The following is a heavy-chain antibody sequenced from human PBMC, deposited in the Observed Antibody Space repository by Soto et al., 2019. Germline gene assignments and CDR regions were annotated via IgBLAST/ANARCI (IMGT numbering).Heavy chain of an antibody. J-gene: IGHJ4*02. V-gene: IGHV4-59*08. CDR3: ARATVTTRGKFDY. CDR1: GGSISSYY. D-gene: IGHD4-17*01. CDR2: IYYSGST. Sequence: QVQLQESGPGLVKPSETLSLTCTVSGGSISSYYWSWIRQPPGKGLEWIGYIYYSGSTNYNPSLKSRVTISVDTSKNQFSLNLSSVTAADTAVYYCARATVTTRGKFDYWGQGTLVTVSS.